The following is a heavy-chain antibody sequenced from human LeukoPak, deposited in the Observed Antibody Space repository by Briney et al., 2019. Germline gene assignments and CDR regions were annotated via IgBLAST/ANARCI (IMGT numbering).Heavy chain of an antibody. Sequence: ASVKVSCKASVYTFTSYGISWVRQAPGQGLEWMGWISAYNGNTHYAQKLQGRVTMTTDTSTGTVYMELRSLRSDDTAVYYCARGSPPRRNYDSRGYYSYYFDYWGQGTLVTVSS. CDR2: ISAYNGNT. CDR3: ARGSPPRRNYDSRGYYSYYFDY. J-gene: IGHJ4*02. V-gene: IGHV1-18*01. D-gene: IGHD3-22*01. CDR1: VYTFTSYG.